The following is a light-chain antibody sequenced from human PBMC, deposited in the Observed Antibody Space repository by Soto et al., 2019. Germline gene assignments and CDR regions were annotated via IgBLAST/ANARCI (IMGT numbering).Light chain of an antibody. Sequence: DIVLTQSPATLSLSPGERATLSCRASQSVSSYLAWYQQKPGQAPRLLIYDASNRATGIPARFSGSGSGTDFTLTISSLEPDDFAVYYCQQRSNWLSWTFGQGTKVEIK. CDR1: QSVSSY. CDR2: DAS. V-gene: IGKV3-11*01. CDR3: QQRSNWLSWT. J-gene: IGKJ1*01.